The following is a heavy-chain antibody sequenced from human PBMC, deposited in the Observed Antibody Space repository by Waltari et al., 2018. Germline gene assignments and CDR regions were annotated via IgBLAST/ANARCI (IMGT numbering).Heavy chain of an antibody. CDR1: GFTFSSYA. CDR3: ARDRQWLGTGYFDY. J-gene: IGHJ4*02. V-gene: IGHV3-30-3*01. CDR2: ISYDGSNK. D-gene: IGHD6-19*01. Sequence: QVQLVESGGGVVQPGRSLRLSCAASGFTFSSYAMHWVRQAPGKGLEWVAVISYDGSNKYYADSVKGRFTISRDNSKNTLYLQMNSLRAEDTAVYYCARDRQWLGTGYFDYWGQGTLVTVSS.